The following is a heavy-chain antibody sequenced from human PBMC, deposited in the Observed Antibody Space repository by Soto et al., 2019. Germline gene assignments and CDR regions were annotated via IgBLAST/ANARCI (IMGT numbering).Heavy chain of an antibody. J-gene: IGHJ4*02. D-gene: IGHD3-10*01. CDR2: ISYDGSNK. V-gene: IGHV3-30-3*01. CDR1: GFTFSSYA. Sequence: QVQLVESGGGVVQPGRSLRLSCAASGFTFSSYAMHWVRQAPGKGLEWVAVISYDGSNKYYADSVKGRFTISRDNSKNTLYLQMNSLRAEDTAVYYCARGPYYYYFDYWGQGTLVTVSS. CDR3: ARGPYYYYFDY.